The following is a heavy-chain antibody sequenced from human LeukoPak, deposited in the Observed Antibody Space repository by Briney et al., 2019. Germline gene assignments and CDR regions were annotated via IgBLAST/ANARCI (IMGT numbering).Heavy chain of an antibody. Sequence: GGSLRLSCAASGFAFSTYAMTWVRQAPEKGLQWVSTISTSGRATYYVDSVEGRFTISRDNSKNTLYLQINSLRADDTAVYYCAKARGSSVYEQFDYWGQGTQVTVSP. J-gene: IGHJ4*02. CDR3: AKARGSSVYEQFDY. CDR1: GFAFSTYA. D-gene: IGHD5/OR15-5a*01. V-gene: IGHV3-23*01. CDR2: ISTSGRAT.